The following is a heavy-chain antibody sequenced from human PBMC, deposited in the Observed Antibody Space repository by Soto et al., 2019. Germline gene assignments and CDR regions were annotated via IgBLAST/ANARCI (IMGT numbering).Heavy chain of an antibody. CDR2: IYYSGST. Sequence: PSETLSLTCTVSGGSISSGDYYWSWIRQPPGKGLEWIGYIYYSGSTYYNPSLKSRVTISVDTSKNQFSLKLSSVTAADTAVYYCARDTKTGGNSGNYYYYGMDVWGQGTTVTVSS. CDR1: GGSISSGDYY. V-gene: IGHV4-30-4*01. J-gene: IGHJ6*02. CDR3: ARDTKTGGNSGNYYYYGMDV. D-gene: IGHD2-21*02.